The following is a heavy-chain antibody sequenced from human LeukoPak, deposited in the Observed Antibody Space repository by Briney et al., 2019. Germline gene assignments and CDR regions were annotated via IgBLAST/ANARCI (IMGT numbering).Heavy chain of an antibody. Sequence: SETLSLTCAVCGGSFSGYYWSWIRQPPGKGLEWIGEINHSGSTNYNPSLKSRVTISVDTSKNQFSLKLSSVTAADTAVYYCARGPPGNYDFWSGYYGWARPAWFDPWGQGTLVTVSS. D-gene: IGHD3-3*01. CDR1: GGSFSGYY. V-gene: IGHV4-34*01. CDR2: INHSGST. J-gene: IGHJ5*02. CDR3: ARGPPGNYDFWSGYYGWARPAWFDP.